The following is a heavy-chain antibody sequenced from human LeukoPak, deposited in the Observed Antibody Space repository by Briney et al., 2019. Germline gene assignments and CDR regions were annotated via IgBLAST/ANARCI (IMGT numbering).Heavy chain of an antibody. Sequence: ASVKVSCKASGYTFTSYYMHWVRQAPGQGLEWMGWINPNSGGTNYAQKFQGRVTMTRDTSISTAYMELSRLRSDDTAVYYCARRLYYGSGSYYNSDGYYGMDVWGQGTTVTVSS. V-gene: IGHV1-2*02. CDR3: ARRLYYGSGSYYNSDGYYGMDV. CDR2: INPNSGGT. D-gene: IGHD3-10*01. CDR1: GYTFTSYY. J-gene: IGHJ6*02.